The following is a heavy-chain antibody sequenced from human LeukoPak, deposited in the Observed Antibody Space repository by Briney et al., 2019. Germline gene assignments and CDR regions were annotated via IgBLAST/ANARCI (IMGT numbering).Heavy chain of an antibody. Sequence: PGGSLRLSCAASGFTFSSYAMSWVRQAPGKGLEWVSGMSGSGGSTYYAGSVKGRFTISRETSNNTLYLQMNSLRVEDTAVYYCAKIIHDFWSGYLVNWGQGTLVTVSS. CDR2: MSGSGGST. CDR3: AKIIHDFWSGYLVN. V-gene: IGHV3-23*01. D-gene: IGHD3-3*01. CDR1: GFTFSSYA. J-gene: IGHJ4*02.